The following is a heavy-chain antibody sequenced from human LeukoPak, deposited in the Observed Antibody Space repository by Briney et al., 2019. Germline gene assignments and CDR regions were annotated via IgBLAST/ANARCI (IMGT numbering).Heavy chain of an antibody. CDR3: ARDTALIITPGGPDY. CDR2: IIPIFGTA. Sequence: SVKVSCKASGGTFSSYAISWVRQAPGQGLEWMGGIIPIFGTANYAQKFQGRVTITTDESTSTAYMELRSLTSDDTALYYCARDTALIITPGGPDYWGQGTLVTVSS. D-gene: IGHD3-10*01. J-gene: IGHJ4*02. CDR1: GGTFSSYA. V-gene: IGHV1-69*05.